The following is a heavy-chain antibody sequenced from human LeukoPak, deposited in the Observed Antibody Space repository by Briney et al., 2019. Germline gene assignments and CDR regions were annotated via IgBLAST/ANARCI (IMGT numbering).Heavy chain of an antibody. V-gene: IGHV4-39*01. J-gene: IGHJ4*02. CDR3: GRVSFYYDAL. Sequence: PSETLSLTCTVSGGSISSSSYYWGWIRQPPGKGLEWIGSIYYSGSTYYNPSLKSRVTISVDTSKNQFSLKLSSVTAADTAVYYCGRVSFYYDALWGQGTLVTVSS. D-gene: IGHD3-22*01. CDR1: GGSISSSSYY. CDR2: IYYSGST.